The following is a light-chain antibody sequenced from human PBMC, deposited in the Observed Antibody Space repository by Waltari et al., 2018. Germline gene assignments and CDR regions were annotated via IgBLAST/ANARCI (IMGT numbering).Light chain of an antibody. V-gene: IGLV2-23*02. CDR2: EVS. J-gene: IGLJ2*01. CDR3: CSYTRSNYVT. CDR1: SNAVGSYNR. Sequence: SALTQPAYVSGSPGTSITISCTGTSNAVGSYNRISWYQQYPGKAPKVVVYEVSKRPSGVSNRFSGSKSDNTASRTISGLQAEDEADYYCCSYTRSNYVTFGGGTKVTVL.